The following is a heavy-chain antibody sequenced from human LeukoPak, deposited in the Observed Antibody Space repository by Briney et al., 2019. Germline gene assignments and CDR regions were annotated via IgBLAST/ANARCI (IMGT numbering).Heavy chain of an antibody. CDR2: AYYRSTWYN. CDR3: ARRLTQYDCFDP. V-gene: IGHV6-1*01. J-gene: IGHJ5*02. D-gene: IGHD2-2*01. Sequence: SQTLSLTCAISGDSVSSNSVTWNWIRQSPSRGLEWLGRAYYRSTWYNDYAVSVRGRITVNPDTSKNQFSLHLNSVTPEDTAVYYCARRLTQYDCFDPWGQGILVTASS. CDR1: GDSVSSNSVT.